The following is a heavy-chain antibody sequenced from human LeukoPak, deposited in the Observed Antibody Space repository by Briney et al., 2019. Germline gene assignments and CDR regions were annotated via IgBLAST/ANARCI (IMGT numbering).Heavy chain of an antibody. CDR2: IYPRDGST. CDR1: GYTFTSNY. J-gene: IGHJ4*02. CDR3: ARDQEAFDY. Sequence: ASVKVSCKASGYTFTSNYIHWVRQAPGQGLEWMGMIYPRDGSTSYAQKFQGRVTVTRDTSTSTVHMELSGLRSEDTAVYYCARDQEAFDYWGQGTLVTVSS. V-gene: IGHV1-46*01.